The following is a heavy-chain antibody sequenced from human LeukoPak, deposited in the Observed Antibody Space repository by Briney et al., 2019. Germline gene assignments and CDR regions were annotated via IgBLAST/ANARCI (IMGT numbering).Heavy chain of an antibody. CDR2: IYSGGST. V-gene: IGHV3-66*02. D-gene: IGHD2-15*01. CDR1: GFTVSSNY. J-gene: IGHJ6*03. CDR3: ARSLIVAYYMDV. Sequence: GGSLRLSCAASGFTVSSNYMSWVRQAPGKGLEWVSVIYSGGSTYYADSVKGRFTISRDNSKNTLCLQMNSLRAEDTAVYYCARSLIVAYYMDVWGKGTTVTVSS.